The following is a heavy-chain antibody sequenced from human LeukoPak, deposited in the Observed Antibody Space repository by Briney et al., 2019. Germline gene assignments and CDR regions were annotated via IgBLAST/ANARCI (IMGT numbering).Heavy chain of an antibody. CDR2: ISAYNGNT. CDR3: ARSFGEFEKGYYYYYYMDV. V-gene: IGHV1-18*01. Sequence: ASVKVSCKASGYTFTSYGISWVRQAPGQGLEWTGWISAYNGNTNYAQKLQGRVTMTTDTSTSTAYMELRSLRSDDTAVYYCARSFGEFEKGYYYYYYMDVWGKGTTVTISS. J-gene: IGHJ6*03. CDR1: GYTFTSYG. D-gene: IGHD3-10*01.